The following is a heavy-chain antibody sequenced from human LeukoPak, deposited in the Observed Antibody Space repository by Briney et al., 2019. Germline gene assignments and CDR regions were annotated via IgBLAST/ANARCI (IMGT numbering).Heavy chain of an antibody. J-gene: IGHJ4*02. CDR2: ISGSGGST. CDR3: AKDRGNWNSPVFDY. V-gene: IGHV3-23*01. Sequence: GGSLRLSCAASGFTFSSSWMHWVRQAPGKGLVWVSAISGSGGSTYYADSVKGRFTISRDNSKNTLYLQMNSLRAEDTAVYYCAKDRGNWNSPVFDYWGQGTLVTVSS. CDR1: GFTFSSSW. D-gene: IGHD1-7*01.